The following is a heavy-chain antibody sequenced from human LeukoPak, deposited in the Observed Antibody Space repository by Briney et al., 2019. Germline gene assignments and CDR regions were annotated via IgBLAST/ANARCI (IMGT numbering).Heavy chain of an antibody. Sequence: GASVKVSCKASGGTFSSYAISWVRQAPGQGLEWMGGIIPIFGTANYAQKVQGRVTITADESTSTAYMELSSLRSEDTAVYYCARDKVGAPYYFDYWGQGTLVTVSS. J-gene: IGHJ4*02. CDR3: ARDKVGAPYYFDY. CDR1: GGTFSSYA. D-gene: IGHD1-26*01. CDR2: IIPIFGTA. V-gene: IGHV1-69*13.